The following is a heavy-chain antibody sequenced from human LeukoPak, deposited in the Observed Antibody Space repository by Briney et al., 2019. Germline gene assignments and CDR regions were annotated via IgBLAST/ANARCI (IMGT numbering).Heavy chain of an antibody. Sequence: SETLSLTCAVYGGSFSGYYWSWIRQPPGKGLEWIGEINHSGSTNYNPSLKSRVTISVDTSKNQLSLKLSSVTAADTAVYYCARALSDPSVALLRYFDWLHYYYMDVWGKGTTVTVSS. J-gene: IGHJ6*03. V-gene: IGHV4-34*01. CDR2: INHSGST. CDR3: ARALSDPSVALLRYFDWLHYYYMDV. CDR1: GGSFSGYY. D-gene: IGHD3-9*01.